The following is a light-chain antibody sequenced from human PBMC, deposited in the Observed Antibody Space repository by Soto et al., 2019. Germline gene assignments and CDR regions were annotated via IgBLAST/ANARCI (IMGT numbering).Light chain of an antibody. J-gene: IGKJ1*01. Sequence: VLTQSPATLSLSPLEIAALSFMASQSIHTSLAWYQQKSGKPPRLVIYDSTLRANGVPDRFSGSGSGTDFTLTISRLEPEDFAVYYCQQYGSSPPWTFGQGTKV. CDR3: QQYGSSPPWT. V-gene: IGKV3-20*01. CDR1: QSIHTS. CDR2: DST.